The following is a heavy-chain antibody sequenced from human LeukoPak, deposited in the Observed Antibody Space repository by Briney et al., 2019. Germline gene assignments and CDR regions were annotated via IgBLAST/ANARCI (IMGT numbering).Heavy chain of an antibody. J-gene: IGHJ4*02. D-gene: IGHD7-27*01. CDR3: SRGPHWDPHFDF. CDR2: INPNRGGT. Sequence: ASVKVSCKASGFTFTAYYMHWVRQAPGQRLEWMGWINPNRGGTNYAQNFQGRVIMTWDTSISTASMELSRLRSGDTAVYYCSRGPHWDPHFDFWGQGTLVTVSS. CDR1: GFTFTAYY. V-gene: IGHV1-2*02.